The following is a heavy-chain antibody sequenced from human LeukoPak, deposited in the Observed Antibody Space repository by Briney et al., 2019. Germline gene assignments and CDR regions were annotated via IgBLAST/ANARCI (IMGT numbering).Heavy chain of an antibody. V-gene: IGHV4-31*03. CDR2: IYYSGST. J-gene: IGHJ4*02. CDR1: GGSISSGGYY. Sequence: SETLSLTCTVSGGSISSGGYYWSWIRQHPGKGLEWIGYIYYSGSTYYNPSLKSRVTISVDTSKNQFSLKLSSVTAADTAVYYCARGYHGHYYDSSGSIDYWGRGTLVTVSS. CDR3: ARGYHGHYYDSSGSIDY. D-gene: IGHD3-22*01.